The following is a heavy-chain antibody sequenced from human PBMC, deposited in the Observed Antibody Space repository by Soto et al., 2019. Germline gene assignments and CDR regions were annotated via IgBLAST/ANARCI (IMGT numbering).Heavy chain of an antibody. D-gene: IGHD5-18*01. Sequence: KASETLSLTCTVSGGSISSGDYYWSWIRQPPGRGLEWIGYIYYSGSTYYNPSLKSRVTISVDTSKNQFSLKLSSVTTADTAVYYCARDNGDACGYSFSQGTNWFDPWGQGTLVTVSS. CDR3: ARDNGDACGYSFSQGTNWFDP. CDR1: GGSISSGDYY. J-gene: IGHJ5*02. V-gene: IGHV4-30-4*01. CDR2: IYYSGST.